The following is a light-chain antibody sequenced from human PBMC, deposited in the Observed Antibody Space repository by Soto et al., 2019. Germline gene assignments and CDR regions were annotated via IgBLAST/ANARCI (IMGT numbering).Light chain of an antibody. CDR3: QQYNTYSPKT. V-gene: IGKV1-5*01. CDR2: DAS. CDR1: QSISSW. J-gene: IGKJ1*01. Sequence: DIQMTQSPSTLSASVGDRVTITCRASQSISSWLAWYQQKPGKAPKSLIYDASSLESGVPSRFSGSGSGTEFTLTTSSLQPDDFATYYCQQYNTYSPKTFGQGTKVEIK.